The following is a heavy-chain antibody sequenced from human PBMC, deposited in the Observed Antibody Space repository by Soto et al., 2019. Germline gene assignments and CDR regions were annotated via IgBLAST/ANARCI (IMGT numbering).Heavy chain of an antibody. J-gene: IGHJ6*02. CDR2: IKRKLDGGTT. CDR1: GFSFSNGW. Sequence: GGPLRLSCPAPGFSFSNGWMSWLRHAPGKGLGWVALIKRKLDGGTTDYAAPVKGRFTISRDDSNNTLYLQMNSLNAEDTAIYYCTTRGPQVQERRTYYYSMDVWGQGTTITVSS. V-gene: IGHV3-15*01. CDR3: TTRGPQVQERRTYYYSMDV. D-gene: IGHD1-1*01.